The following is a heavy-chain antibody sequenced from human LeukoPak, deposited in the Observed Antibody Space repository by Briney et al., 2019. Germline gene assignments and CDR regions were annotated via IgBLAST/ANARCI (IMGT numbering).Heavy chain of an antibody. CDR2: VNPADSDT. CDR1: GYSFITYW. J-gene: IGHJ4*02. CDR3: AIGYCNAGSCYNLDY. V-gene: IGHV5-51*01. Sequence: GESLKISCQGSGYSFITYWIGWVRQMPGKGLEWMGIVNPADSDTRYSPSFQGQVTISADKSISTAYLQWSSLKASDTAIYYCAIGYCNAGSCYNLDYWGQGTPVTVSS. D-gene: IGHD2-15*01.